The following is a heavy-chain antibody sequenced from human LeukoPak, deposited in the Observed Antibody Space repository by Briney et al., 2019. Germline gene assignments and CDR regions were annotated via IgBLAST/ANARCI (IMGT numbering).Heavy chain of an antibody. CDR1: GYSFSDYG. V-gene: IGHV5-51*01. J-gene: IGHJ5*02. CDR2: IYPGDSDT. D-gene: IGHD1-14*01. CDR3: ARRRIRWFDP. Sequence: GESLKISCKGSGYSFSDYGIAWVRQMSEKGLEWMGIIYPGDSDTRYSPSFQGHVTISADKSISTAYLQWSSLKASDTAIYYCARRRIRWFDPWGQGTLVTVSS.